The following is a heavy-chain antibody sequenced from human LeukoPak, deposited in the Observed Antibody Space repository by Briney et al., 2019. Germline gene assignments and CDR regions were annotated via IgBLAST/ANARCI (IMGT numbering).Heavy chain of an antibody. J-gene: IGHJ4*02. CDR2: IWYDGSNK. V-gene: IGHV3-33*01. CDR3: ARDAYGDYYFDY. Sequence: EGSLRLSCAASGFTFSSYGMHWVRQAPGKGLEWVAVIWYDGSNKYYADSVKGRFTISRDSSKNTLYLQMNSLRAEDTAVYYCARDAYGDYYFDYWGQGTLVTVSS. CDR1: GFTFSSYG. D-gene: IGHD4-17*01.